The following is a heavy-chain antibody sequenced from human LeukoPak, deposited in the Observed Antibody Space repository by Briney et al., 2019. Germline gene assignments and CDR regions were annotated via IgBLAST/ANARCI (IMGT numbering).Heavy chain of an antibody. CDR1: GFTFSNYA. CDR3: ARLVPPTTYYYSGMDV. CDR2: ISRSGDTT. Sequence: GGSLRLSCEASGFTFSNYAMSWVRQAPGKGLEWVSSISRSGDTTYYADSVKGRLTISRDNSKNTLYLQMSSLGAEDTAVYYCARLVPPTTYYYSGMDVWGQGTTVTVSS. D-gene: IGHD1-26*01. J-gene: IGHJ6*02. V-gene: IGHV3-23*01.